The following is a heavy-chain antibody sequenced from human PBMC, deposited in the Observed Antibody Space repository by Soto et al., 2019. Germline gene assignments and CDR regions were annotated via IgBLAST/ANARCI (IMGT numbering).Heavy chain of an antibody. J-gene: IGHJ4*02. CDR3: ARGRVRTSNDY. CDR2: INHSGST. Sequence: SETLSLTCAVYGGSFSGYYWSWIRQPPGKGLEWIGEINHSGSTNYNPSLKSRVTISVDTSKNQFSLKLSSVTAADTAVYYCARGRVRTSNDYWGQGTLVTVSS. V-gene: IGHV4-34*01. CDR1: GGSFSGYY. D-gene: IGHD1-1*01.